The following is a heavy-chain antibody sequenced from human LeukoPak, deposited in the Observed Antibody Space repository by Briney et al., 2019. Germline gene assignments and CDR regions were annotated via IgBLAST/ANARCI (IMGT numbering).Heavy chain of an antibody. CDR3: ARDPGFYYDSRETHYDY. V-gene: IGHV4-39*07. D-gene: IGHD3-22*01. J-gene: IGHJ4*02. Sequence: SETLSLTCTVSGVSIGDTFYYWGWIRQPPGKGLEWIVSIYHTGRTNYSPSLKSRVTLSVDTSKNQFSLKLTSVTAADTALYHCARDPGFYYDSRETHYDYWGQGTLVTVSS. CDR2: IYHTGRT. CDR1: GVSIGDTFYY.